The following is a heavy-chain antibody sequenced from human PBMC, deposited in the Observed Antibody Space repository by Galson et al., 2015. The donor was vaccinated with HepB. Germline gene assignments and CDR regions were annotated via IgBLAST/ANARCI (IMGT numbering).Heavy chain of an antibody. Sequence: SLRLSCAASGFTFSNAWMSWVRQAPGKGLEWVGRIKSKTDGGTTDYAAPVKGRFTISRDDSKNTLYLQMNSLKTEDTAVYYCTTAFDSSGYYFDYWGQGTLVTVSS. CDR1: GFTFSNAW. CDR2: IKSKTDGGTT. J-gene: IGHJ4*02. CDR3: TTAFDSSGYYFDY. V-gene: IGHV3-15*01. D-gene: IGHD3-22*01.